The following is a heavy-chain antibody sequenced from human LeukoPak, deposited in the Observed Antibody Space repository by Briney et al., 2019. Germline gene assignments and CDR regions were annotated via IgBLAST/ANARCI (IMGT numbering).Heavy chain of an antibody. CDR3: ARRFDWLLYSGAFDI. D-gene: IGHD3-9*01. CDR1: GGSISSYY. V-gene: IGHV4-59*08. Sequence: PSETLSLTCTVSGGSISSYYWSWIRQPPGKGLEWIGYIYYSGSTNYNPSLKSRVTISVKTSKNQFSLKLSSVTAADTAVYYCARRFDWLLYSGAFDIWGQGTMVTVSS. CDR2: IYYSGST. J-gene: IGHJ3*02.